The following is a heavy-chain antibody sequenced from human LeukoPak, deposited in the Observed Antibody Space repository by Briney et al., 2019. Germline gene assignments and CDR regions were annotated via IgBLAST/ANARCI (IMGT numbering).Heavy chain of an antibody. CDR2: ISGSGGST. CDR3: AKDGALDSSGYYANY. J-gene: IGHJ4*02. V-gene: IGHV3-23*01. CDR1: GFTFSSYS. Sequence: PGGSLRLSCAASGFTFSSYSMNWVRQAPGKGLEWVSAISGSGGSTYYADSVKGRFTISRDNSKNTLYLQMNSLRAEDTAVYYCAKDGALDSSGYYANYWGQGTLVTVSS. D-gene: IGHD3-22*01.